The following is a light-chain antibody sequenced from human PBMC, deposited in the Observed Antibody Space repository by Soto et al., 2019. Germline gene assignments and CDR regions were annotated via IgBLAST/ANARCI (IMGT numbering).Light chain of an antibody. CDR2: GAS. CDR3: QQYGKSPEIS. CDR1: QTINDNF. J-gene: IGKJ3*01. V-gene: IGKV3-20*01. Sequence: DIVLTQSPGTLSLSPGERATLSCRASQTINDNFLAWYQQKPGQSPRLLISGASIRAPGIPDRFSGSVSETDFTLTISRLEPEDFAFYYCQQYGKSPEISFGPGTKVDIK.